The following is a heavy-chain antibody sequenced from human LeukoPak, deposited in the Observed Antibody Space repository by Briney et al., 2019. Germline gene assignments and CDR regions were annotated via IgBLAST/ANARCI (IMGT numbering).Heavy chain of an antibody. D-gene: IGHD2/OR15-2a*01. CDR3: VRDHFYAFDY. V-gene: IGHV3-48*04. CDR1: GFSLSSFN. CDR2: INLLSTTI. J-gene: IGHJ4*02. Sequence: PGGPLRLSCAASGFSLSSFNMNWFRQAPGKGPELFSYINLLSTTISYSHYVKGRFTISRDNAKTSLYLQMNSLRAEDTAVYYCVRDHFYAFDYWGQGTLVAVSS.